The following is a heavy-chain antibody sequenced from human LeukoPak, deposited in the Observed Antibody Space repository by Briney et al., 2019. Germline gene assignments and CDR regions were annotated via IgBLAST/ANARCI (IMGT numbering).Heavy chain of an antibody. CDR3: ARRLAAAATGNAFDI. J-gene: IGHJ3*02. CDR2: IDPSDSYT. V-gene: IGHV5-10-1*01. Sequence: GESLRISCKGSGYSFTTYWISWVRQMPGKGLEWMGRIDPSDSYTNYSPSFQGHVTISADNSITTAYLQWSSLKASDTAVYYCARRLAAAATGNAFDIWGQGTMVTVSS. D-gene: IGHD6-13*01. CDR1: GYSFTTYW.